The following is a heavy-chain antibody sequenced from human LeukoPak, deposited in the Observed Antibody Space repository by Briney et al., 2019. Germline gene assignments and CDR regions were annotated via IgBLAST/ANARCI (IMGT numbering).Heavy chain of an antibody. CDR2: INPNSGGT. J-gene: IGHJ4*02. V-gene: IGHV1-2*02. Sequence: GASVKVSCTASGYTFTGYYMHWVRQAPGQGLEWIGWINPNSGGTNYAQKFQGRVTMTRDTSISTAYMELSRLRSDDTAVYYCASNGIAARRVLSDYWGQGTLVTVSS. CDR1: GYTFTGYY. CDR3: ASNGIAARRVLSDY. D-gene: IGHD6-6*01.